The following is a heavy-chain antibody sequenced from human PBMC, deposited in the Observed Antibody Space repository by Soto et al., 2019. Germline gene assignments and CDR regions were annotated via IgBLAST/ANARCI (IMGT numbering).Heavy chain of an antibody. J-gene: IGHJ6*02. D-gene: IGHD2-21*01. V-gene: IGHV3-21*01. CDR1: GFTFSSYS. CDR3: AREDLVVPTAMDV. CDR2: ISSSSSYI. Sequence: EVQLVESGEGLVKPGGSLRLSCEAYGFTFSSYSMNWVRQAPGEGLEWVSSISSSSSYIYYADSLKGRFTISRDNAKNSLYLQMNSLRAEDTAVYYCAREDLVVPTAMDVWGQGTTVTVSS.